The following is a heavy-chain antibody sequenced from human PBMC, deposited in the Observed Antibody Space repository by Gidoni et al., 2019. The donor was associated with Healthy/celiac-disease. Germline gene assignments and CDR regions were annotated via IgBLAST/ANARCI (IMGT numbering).Heavy chain of an antibody. Sequence: EVQLVESGGGLVKPGGSLRLSCAASGFTFSSYSMNWVRQAPGKGLEWVSSISSSSSYIYYADSVKGRLTIARDNAKNSLYLQMNSLRAEDTAVYYCARSITMVRGAPDYWGQGTLVTVSS. CDR2: ISSSSSYI. CDR1: GFTFSSYS. CDR3: ARSITMVRGAPDY. J-gene: IGHJ4*02. V-gene: IGHV3-21*01. D-gene: IGHD3-10*01.